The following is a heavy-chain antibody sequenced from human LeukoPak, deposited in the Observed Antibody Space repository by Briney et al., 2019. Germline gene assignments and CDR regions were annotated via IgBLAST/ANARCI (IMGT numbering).Heavy chain of an antibody. D-gene: IGHD4-17*01. CDR2: ISGSDGST. CDR1: GFTFSNYA. Sequence: GGSLRLSCAASGFTFSNYAVSWVRQAPGKGAQWVSGISGSDGSTYYADSVKGRFTISRDNSKNTLYLQMNSLSAEDTAVYYCAKDLMTTVTPTVFDHWGQGTLVTVSS. CDR3: AKDLMTTVTPTVFDH. J-gene: IGHJ4*02. V-gene: IGHV3-23*01.